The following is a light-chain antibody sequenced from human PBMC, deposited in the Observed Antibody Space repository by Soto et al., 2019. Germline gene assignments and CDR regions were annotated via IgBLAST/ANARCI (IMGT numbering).Light chain of an antibody. V-gene: IGLV2-14*01. Sequence: QSALTQPASVSGSPGQSITISCTGTSSDVGGYNYVSWYQQHTGKAPKLMIYEVSNRPSGVSNRLTGSKSGNMASLTISGLHAEDEVENYCRSCTSSSTIVVWGGGTKLTVL. J-gene: IGLJ2*01. CDR1: SSDVGGYNY. CDR2: EVS. CDR3: RSCTSSSTIVV.